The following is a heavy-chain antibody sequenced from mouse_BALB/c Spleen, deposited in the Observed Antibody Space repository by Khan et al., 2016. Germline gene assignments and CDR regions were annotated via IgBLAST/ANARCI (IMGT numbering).Heavy chain of an antibody. CDR2: INPGSGGT. CDR3: ARGYDGYFDV. D-gene: IGHD2-14*01. V-gene: IGHV1-54*01. CDR1: GYAFTNYL. J-gene: IGHJ1*01. Sequence: QVQLKQSGAELVRPGTSVKVSCKASGYAFTNYLIEWVKQRPGQGLEWIGVINPGSGGTNYNEKFKGKATLTADKSSSTAYLQLSSLTSDDSAVYFCARGYDGYFDVWGEGTTVTVSS.